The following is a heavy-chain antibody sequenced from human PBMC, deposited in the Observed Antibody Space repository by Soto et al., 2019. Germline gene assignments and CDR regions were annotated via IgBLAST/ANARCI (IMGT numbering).Heavy chain of an antibody. Sequence: CKADARTSSSYAISWVRQAPGRGLEWMGGIIPIIGTANYAQKFQGRVTITADESTSTAYMELSSLRSEDTAVYYCARDYPGGSSSQTGDYWRQ. CDR3: ARDYPGGSSSQTGDY. D-gene: IGHD6-6*01. CDR2: IIPIIGTA. CDR1: ARTSSSYA. J-gene: IGHJ4*02. V-gene: IGHV1-69*01.